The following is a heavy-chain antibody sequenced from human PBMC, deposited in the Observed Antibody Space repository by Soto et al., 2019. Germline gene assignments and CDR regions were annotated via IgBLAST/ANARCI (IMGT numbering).Heavy chain of an antibody. J-gene: IGHJ3*02. CDR1: GYTFTSYY. Sequence: GASVKVSCKASGYTFTSYYMHWVRQAPGQGLEWMGIINPSGGSTSYAQKFQGRVTMTRDTSTSTVYMELSSLRSEDTAVYYCAFSRTITMVRGVIITGAFDIWGQGTMVTVS. CDR3: AFSRTITMVRGVIITGAFDI. V-gene: IGHV1-46*03. D-gene: IGHD3-10*01. CDR2: INPSGGST.